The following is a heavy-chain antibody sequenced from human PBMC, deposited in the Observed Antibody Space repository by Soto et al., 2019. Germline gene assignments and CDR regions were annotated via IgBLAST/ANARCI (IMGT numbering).Heavy chain of an antibody. CDR1: GFTLSSYG. CDR3: AKEADSSGYYPYYFDY. D-gene: IGHD3-22*01. V-gene: IGHV3-30*18. J-gene: IGHJ4*02. Sequence: EGSLRLSCAASGFTLSSYGMHWVRQAPGKGPEWVAVISYDGSNKYYAGSVKGRFTISRDNSKNTLYLQMNSLRAEDTAVYYCAKEADSSGYYPYYFDYWGQGTLVTVSS. CDR2: ISYDGSNK.